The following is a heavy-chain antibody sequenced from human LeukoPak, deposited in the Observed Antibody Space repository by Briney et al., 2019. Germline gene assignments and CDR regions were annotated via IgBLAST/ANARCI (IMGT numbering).Heavy chain of an antibody. CDR1: GFIVSSNH. V-gene: IGHV3-66*01. CDR3: VRISCTGSRCKPYSYYDMDV. CDR2: IYSGGST. J-gene: IGHJ6*02. Sequence: GGSLRLSCAASGFIVSSNHMSWVRQAPGKGLEWVSVIYSGGSTFYADSVKGRFTISRDNSKNTLYLQMNSLRAEGTAMYYCVRISCTGSRCKPYSYYDMDVWGQGTTVTVSS. D-gene: IGHD2-15*01.